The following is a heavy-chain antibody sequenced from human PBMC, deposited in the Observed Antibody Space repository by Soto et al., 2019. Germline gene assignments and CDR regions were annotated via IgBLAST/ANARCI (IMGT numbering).Heavy chain of an antibody. Sequence: EVQLVESGGGLVQPGGSLRLSCAASGFTVSSNYMSWVRQAPGKGLEWVSVIYSGGSTYYADSVKGRFTLYLQMNSLRAEDTAVYYCARDRYYYDSRPLNWYFDLWGRGTLVTVSS. CDR2: IYSGGST. J-gene: IGHJ2*01. V-gene: IGHV3-66*01. CDR3: ARDRYYYDSRPLNWYFDL. CDR1: GFTVSSNY. D-gene: IGHD3-22*01.